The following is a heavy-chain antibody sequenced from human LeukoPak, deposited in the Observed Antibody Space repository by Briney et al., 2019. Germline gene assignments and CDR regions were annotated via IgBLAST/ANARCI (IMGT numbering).Heavy chain of an antibody. D-gene: IGHD3-22*01. CDR1: GGSISSYY. CDR2: IYYSGST. CDR3: AREMYYYDSSGHRGLDY. J-gene: IGHJ4*02. Sequence: PSETLSLTCTVSGGSISSYYWSWIRQPPGKGLEWIGYIYYSGSTNYNPSLKSRVTISVDTSKNQFSLKLSSVTAADTAVYYCAREMYYYDSSGHRGLDYWGQGTLVTVSS. V-gene: IGHV4-59*01.